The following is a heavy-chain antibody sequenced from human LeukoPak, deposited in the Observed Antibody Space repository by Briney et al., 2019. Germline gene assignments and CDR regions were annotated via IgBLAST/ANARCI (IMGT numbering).Heavy chain of an antibody. D-gene: IGHD6-13*01. CDR1: GGTFSSYA. CDR3: ARAGIRRDSSSWYGFDY. CDR2: IIPIFGTA. V-gene: IGHV1-69*05. Sequence: SVKVSCKASGGTFSSYAISWGRQAPGQGLEWMGRIIPIFGTANYAQKFQGRVTITTDESTSTAYMELSSLRSEDTAVYFCARAGIRRDSSSWYGFDYWGQGTLVTVSS. J-gene: IGHJ4*02.